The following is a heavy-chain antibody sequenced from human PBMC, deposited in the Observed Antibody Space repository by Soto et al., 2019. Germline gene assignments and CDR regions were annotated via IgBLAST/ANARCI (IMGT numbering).Heavy chain of an antibody. V-gene: IGHV1-2*02. J-gene: IGHJ5*02. CDR1: GYTCTGYY. CDR2: INPNSGGT. D-gene: IGHD2-8*01. Sequence: QVQLVQSGAEVKKPGASVKVSCKASGYTCTGYYMHWVRQAPGQGIELMGWINPNSGGTNSAQKFQGRVTMTRDTSISSAYMELSRLRSDETAVYYCARSIPDIVLLVYDFGFDPWGQGTLVTVAS. CDR3: ARSIPDIVLLVYDFGFDP.